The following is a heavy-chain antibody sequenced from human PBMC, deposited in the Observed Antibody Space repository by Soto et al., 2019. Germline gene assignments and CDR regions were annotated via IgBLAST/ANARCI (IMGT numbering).Heavy chain of an antibody. CDR3: ARGKGGDILVVPELHGMDV. CDR1: GDSVSSNSAA. CDR2: TYYRSKWYN. V-gene: IGHV6-1*01. Sequence: SQTLSLTCAISGDSVSSNSAAWNWIRQSPSRGLEWLGRTYYRSKWYNDYAVSVESRITIKADTSKNQFSLQVKSVTPEDTAVYYCARGKGGDILVVPELHGMDVWGQGNTVTVSS. J-gene: IGHJ6*02. D-gene: IGHD2-2*01.